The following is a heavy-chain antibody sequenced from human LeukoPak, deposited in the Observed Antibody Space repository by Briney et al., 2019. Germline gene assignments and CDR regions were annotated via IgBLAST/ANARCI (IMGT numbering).Heavy chain of an antibody. V-gene: IGHV1-58*02. CDR1: GFTFTSSA. Sequence: VTSVKVSCKASGFTFTSSAMQWVRQARGQRLEWIIWIVVGSGNTNYAQKFQERVTITRDMSTSTAYMELSSLRSEDTAVYYCAADRYDSSGYYHFDYWGQGTLVTVSS. CDR2: IVVGSGNT. D-gene: IGHD3-22*01. CDR3: AADRYDSSGYYHFDY. J-gene: IGHJ4*02.